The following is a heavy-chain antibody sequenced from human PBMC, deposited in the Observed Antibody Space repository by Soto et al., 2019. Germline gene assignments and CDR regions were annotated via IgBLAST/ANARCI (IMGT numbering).Heavy chain of an antibody. CDR2: ISAYNGNT. D-gene: IGHD3-22*01. Sequence: ASVKVSCKASGYTFTSYGISWVRQAPGQGLEWMGWISAYNGNTNYAQKLQGRVTMTTDTSTSTAYMELRSLRSDDTAVYYCARDQYYYDSSGYGLDYWGQGTLVTVSS. CDR1: GYTFTSYG. CDR3: ARDQYYYDSSGYGLDY. V-gene: IGHV1-18*01. J-gene: IGHJ4*02.